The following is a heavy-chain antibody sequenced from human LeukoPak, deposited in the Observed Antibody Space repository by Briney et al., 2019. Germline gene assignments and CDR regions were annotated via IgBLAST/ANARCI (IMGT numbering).Heavy chain of an antibody. CDR2: ISYDGSNK. D-gene: IGHD4-17*01. CDR1: GFTFSSYA. CDR3: ARGPDYGDYFDY. J-gene: IGHJ4*02. V-gene: IGHV3-30*04. Sequence: GGSLRLSCAAPGFTFSSYAMHWVRQAPGRGLEWVAVISYDGSNKYYADSVKGRFTISRDNSKNTLYLQMNSLRAEDTAVYYCARGPDYGDYFDYWGQGALVTVSS.